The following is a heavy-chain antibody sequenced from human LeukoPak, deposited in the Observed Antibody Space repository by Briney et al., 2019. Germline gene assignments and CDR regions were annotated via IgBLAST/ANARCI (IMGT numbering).Heavy chain of an antibody. D-gene: IGHD3-22*01. CDR3: ARPNYYDSSGHFDY. V-gene: IGHV1-2*02. CDR1: GYTFTCYY. CDR2: INPNSGGT. J-gene: IGHJ4*02. Sequence: ASVKVSCKASGYTFTCYYMHWVRQAPGQGLEWMGWINPNSGGTNYAQKFQGRVTMTRDTSISTAYMELSDLRSDDTAVYYCARPNYYDSSGHFDYWGQGALVTVSS.